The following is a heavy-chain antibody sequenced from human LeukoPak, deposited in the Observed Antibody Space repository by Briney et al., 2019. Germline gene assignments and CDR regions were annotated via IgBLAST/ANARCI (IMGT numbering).Heavy chain of an antibody. J-gene: IGHJ6*03. CDR3: ARRYFDSYYYMDV. D-gene: IGHD3-9*01. CDR1: GGSISSYS. Sequence: SETLSLTCTVSGGSISSYSWSWIRQPPGKGLEWIGYIYYSGSTNYNPSLKSRVTISVDTSKNQFSLKLSSVTAADMAVYYCARRYFDSYYYMDVWGKGTTVTISS. V-gene: IGHV4-59*01. CDR2: IYYSGST.